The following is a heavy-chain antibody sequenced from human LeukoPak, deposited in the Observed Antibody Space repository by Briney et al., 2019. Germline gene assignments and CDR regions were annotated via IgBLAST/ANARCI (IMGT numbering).Heavy chain of an antibody. J-gene: IGHJ3*02. V-gene: IGHV3-21*01. CDR1: GFTFSSYS. D-gene: IGHD3-3*01. CDR3: ARDQDFGVVPDAFDI. Sequence: PGGSLRLSCAASGFTFSSYSMNWVRQAPGKGLEWVSSISSSSSYIYYADSVKGRFTIPRDNAKNSLYLQMNSLRAEDTAVYYCARDQDFGVVPDAFDIWGQGTMVTVSS. CDR2: ISSSSSYI.